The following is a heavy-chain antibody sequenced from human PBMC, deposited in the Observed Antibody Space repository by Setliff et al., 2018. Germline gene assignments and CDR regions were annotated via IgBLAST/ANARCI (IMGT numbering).Heavy chain of an antibody. CDR2: IYHNGNT. CDR1: GVSISPYF. CDR3: ARDRSAYSYGLDV. J-gene: IGHJ6*02. V-gene: IGHV4-59*01. Sequence: PSETLSLTCTVSGVSISPYFWSWIRQPPGKRLEWIGYIYHNGNTNFNPSLKSRVTMSVDTSKNQFALNLTSVTAADTAVYYCARDRSAYSYGLDVWGQGTTVTVSS.